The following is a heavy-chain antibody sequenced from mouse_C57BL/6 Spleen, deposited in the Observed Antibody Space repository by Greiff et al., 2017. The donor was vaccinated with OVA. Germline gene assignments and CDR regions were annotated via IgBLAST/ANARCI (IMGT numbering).Heavy chain of an antibody. V-gene: IGHV5-9*01. D-gene: IGHD1-2*01. Sequence: EVKVVESGGGLVKPGGSLKLSCAASGFTFSSYTMSWVRQTPEKRLEWVATISGGGGNTYYPDSVKGRFTISRDNAKNTLYLQMSSLRSEDTALYYCARQGDYYGPHYFDYWGQGTTLTVSS. CDR3: ARQGDYYGPHYFDY. J-gene: IGHJ2*01. CDR2: ISGGGGNT. CDR1: GFTFSSYT.